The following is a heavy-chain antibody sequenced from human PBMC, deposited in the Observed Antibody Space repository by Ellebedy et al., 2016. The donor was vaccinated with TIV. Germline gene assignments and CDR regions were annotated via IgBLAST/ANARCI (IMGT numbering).Heavy chain of an antibody. CDR3: ARDHYDFWTGLDSSDV. J-gene: IGHJ3*01. V-gene: IGHV3-66*01. D-gene: IGHD3-3*01. CDR2: TYSDGNT. CDR1: GFGITDNF. Sequence: GESLKISCAASGFGITDNFMSWVRQAPGKGLEWVSLTYSDGNTHYAESVKGRFSVSRDTSKNTLYLQMNSLRREDTALYFCARDHYDFWTGLDSSDVWGQGTLVTVSS.